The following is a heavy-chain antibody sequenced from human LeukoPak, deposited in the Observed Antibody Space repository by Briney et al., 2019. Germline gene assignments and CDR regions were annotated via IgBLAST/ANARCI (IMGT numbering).Heavy chain of an antibody. CDR3: AKAGNLGSGGYYFDY. V-gene: IGHV3-23*01. CDR1: GFTFSSYA. J-gene: IGHJ4*02. D-gene: IGHD6-19*01. CDR2: ISGSGGST. Sequence: GGSLRLSCAASGFTFSSYAMSWVRQAPGKGLERVSSISGSGGSTYYADSVRGRFTISRDNSKNTVYLQMNSLRADDTAVYYCAKAGNLGSGGYYFDYWGQGTLVTVSS.